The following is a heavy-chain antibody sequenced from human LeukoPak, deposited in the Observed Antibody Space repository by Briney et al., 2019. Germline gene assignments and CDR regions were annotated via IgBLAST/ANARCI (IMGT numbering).Heavy chain of an antibody. CDR1: GGSISSYY. J-gene: IGHJ4*02. Sequence: SETLSLTCTVSGGSISSYYWSWIRQPPGKGLEWIAYISDIGSINYNPSLKSRVTISLDTSKNQFALKLSSVTAADTAVYYCAGHHPRNTVDFWGQGTLVTVSS. CDR3: AGHHPRNTVDF. V-gene: IGHV4-59*08. CDR2: ISDIGSI. D-gene: IGHD2/OR15-2a*01.